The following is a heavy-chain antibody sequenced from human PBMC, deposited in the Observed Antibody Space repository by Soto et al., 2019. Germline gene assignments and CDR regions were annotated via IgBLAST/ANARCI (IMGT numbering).Heavy chain of an antibody. CDR2: IHQVGSET. Sequence: EVRLLESGGGLVQPGGSLRLSCAASGFPFSSHGMSWVRQAPGTGLEWLFKIHQVGSETHFTDYVRGRFTISRDNAKNSLVLQLNSLTAEDTAVYYCEQDMAYAFHIWGQGTVVTVSS. V-gene: IGHV3-7*01. CDR1: GFPFSSHG. J-gene: IGHJ3*02. CDR3: EQDMAYAFHI. D-gene: IGHD2-15*01.